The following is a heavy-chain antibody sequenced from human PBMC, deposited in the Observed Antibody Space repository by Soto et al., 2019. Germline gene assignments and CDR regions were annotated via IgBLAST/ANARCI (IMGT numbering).Heavy chain of an antibody. V-gene: IGHV4-59*08. Sequence: SETLSLTCTVSGGSISSYYWSWIRQPPGKGLEWIGYIYYSGSTNYNPSLKSRVTISVDTSKNQFSLKLSSVTAADTAVYYCARSPRGIGNFDDWGQGTLVTVAS. CDR3: ARSPRGIGNFDD. J-gene: IGHJ4*02. D-gene: IGHD3-10*01. CDR1: GGSISSYY. CDR2: IYYSGST.